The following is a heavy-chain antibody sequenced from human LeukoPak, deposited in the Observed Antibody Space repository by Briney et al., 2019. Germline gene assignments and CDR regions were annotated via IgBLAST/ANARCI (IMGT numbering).Heavy chain of an antibody. J-gene: IGHJ3*02. Sequence: GGSLRLSCAASGFTFSNYWMTWVRQAPGKGLEWVANIKEDGSEKYYVDSVKGRFTISRDNTKNSMWLQMNGLRVEDTAVYFCARLSSWVFEIWGQGTMVTVSS. CDR3: ARLSSWVFEI. D-gene: IGHD3-16*01. CDR1: GFTFSNYW. V-gene: IGHV3-7*01. CDR2: IKEDGSEK.